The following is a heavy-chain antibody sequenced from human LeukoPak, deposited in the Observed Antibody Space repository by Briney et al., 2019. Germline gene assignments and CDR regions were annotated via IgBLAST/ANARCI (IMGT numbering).Heavy chain of an antibody. CDR1: GFTFRSHA. CDR3: VRDNPRQQGFAY. Sequence: QPGGSPRLSCVGSGFTFRSHAMSWVRQAPEKGLEFVSGIYENGGTTYYADSVKGRFSISRDNSKNTLYLQMDSLRGEDTAVYYCVRDNPRQQGFAYWGQGTLVTVSS. D-gene: IGHD6-13*01. J-gene: IGHJ4*02. CDR2: IYENGGTT. V-gene: IGHV3-23*01.